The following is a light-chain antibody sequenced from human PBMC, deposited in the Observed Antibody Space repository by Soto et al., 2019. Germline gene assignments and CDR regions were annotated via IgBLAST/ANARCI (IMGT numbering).Light chain of an antibody. J-gene: IGKJ1*01. CDR3: HQYNSYSPRT. V-gene: IGKV1-5*01. Sequence: DIQVTQSPSTLSASVGDRVTITCRASQSISSWLAWYQQKPGKAPKLLIYDASSLESGVPSRFSGSGSGTEFTLTISSLQPDDFAAYYCHQYNSYSPRTFGQGTKVEIK. CDR2: DAS. CDR1: QSISSW.